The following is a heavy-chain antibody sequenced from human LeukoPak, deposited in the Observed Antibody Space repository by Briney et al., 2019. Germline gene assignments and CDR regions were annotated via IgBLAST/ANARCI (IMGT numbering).Heavy chain of an antibody. D-gene: IGHD6-19*01. V-gene: IGHV3-23*01. J-gene: IGHJ5*02. Sequence: GGSLKLSCAASGFTFTSYAMSWVRQAPGKGLEWVSAISGSGGSTYYADSVKGRFTISRDNSKNTLYLQMNSLRAEDTAVYYCARYIAVASTGNWFDPWGQGTLVTVSS. CDR2: ISGSGGST. CDR1: GFTFTSYA. CDR3: ARYIAVASTGNWFDP.